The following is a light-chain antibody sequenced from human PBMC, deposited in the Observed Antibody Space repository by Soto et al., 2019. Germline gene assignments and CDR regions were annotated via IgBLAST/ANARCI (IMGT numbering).Light chain of an antibody. CDR3: SSYSGSSALAV. J-gene: IGLJ2*01. V-gene: IGLV2-14*03. CDR2: DVS. CDR1: SSDVGGYNY. Sequence: QAALTQPASVSGSPGQSITISCTGTSSDVGGYNYVSWYQQHPGKAPKLMIYDVSNRPSGVSNRFSGSKSGNTASLTISGRQAEDEADYYCSSYSGSSALAVFGGGTKVTVL.